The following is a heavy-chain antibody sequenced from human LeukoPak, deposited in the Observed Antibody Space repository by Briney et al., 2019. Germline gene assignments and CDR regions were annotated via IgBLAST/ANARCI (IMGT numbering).Heavy chain of an antibody. CDR3: ARDSLYCGGDCPFDY. V-gene: IGHV1-69*13. CDR1: GYTFTSYA. D-gene: IGHD2-21*02. J-gene: IGHJ4*02. Sequence: SVKVSCKASGYTFTSYAISWVRQAPGQGLEWMGGIIPIFGTANYAQKFQGRVTITADESTSTAYMELSSLRSEDTAVYYCARDSLYCGGDCPFDYWGQGTLVTASS. CDR2: IIPIFGTA.